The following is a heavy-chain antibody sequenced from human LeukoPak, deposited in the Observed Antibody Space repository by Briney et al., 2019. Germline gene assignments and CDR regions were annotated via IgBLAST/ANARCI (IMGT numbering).Heavy chain of an antibody. D-gene: IGHD2-15*01. CDR1: GFTFSSYS. CDR3: ARDQTYCSGGSCYDAFDI. V-gene: IGHV3-21*01. CDR2: ISSSSSYI. Sequence: GGSLRLSCAASGFTFSSYSMNWVRQVPGKGLEWVSSISSSSSYIYYADSVKGRLTISRDNAKNSLYLQMNSLRAEDTAVYYCARDQTYCSGGSCYDAFDIWGQGTMVTVSS. J-gene: IGHJ3*02.